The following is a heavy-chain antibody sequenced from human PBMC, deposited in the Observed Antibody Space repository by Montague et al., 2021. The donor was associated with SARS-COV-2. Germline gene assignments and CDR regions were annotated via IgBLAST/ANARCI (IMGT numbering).Heavy chain of an antibody. V-gene: IGHV3-48*02. J-gene: IGHJ6*02. CDR3: ARDRGGYGPYYYGMDV. CDR2: ISSSSSTI. Sequence: SRRLSCAASGFTFSSYSTNWVRQAPGKGLEWVSYISSSSSTIYYADSVKGRFTISRDNAKNSLYLQMNSLRDEDTAVYYCARDRGGYGPYYYGMDVWGQGTTGTGSS. CDR1: GFTFSSYS. D-gene: IGHD5-18*01.